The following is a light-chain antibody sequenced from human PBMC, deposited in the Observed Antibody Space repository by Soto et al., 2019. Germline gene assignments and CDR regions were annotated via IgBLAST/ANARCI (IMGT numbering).Light chain of an antibody. Sequence: QSVLTQPPSASGPPGQQVTISCTGTSVDVGGYNYVSWYQQHPGKAPKLMIYEVSKRPSGVPDRFSGSKSGNTASLTVSGLQAEDEADYYCTSYAGSNNFVVFGGGTQLTVL. CDR1: SVDVGGYNY. V-gene: IGLV2-8*01. CDR3: TSYAGSNNFVV. CDR2: EVS. J-gene: IGLJ2*01.